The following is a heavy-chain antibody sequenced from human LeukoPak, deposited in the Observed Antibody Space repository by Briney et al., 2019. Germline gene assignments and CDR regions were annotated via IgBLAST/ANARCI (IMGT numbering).Heavy chain of an antibody. CDR3: ARERITMIVVVNAFDI. J-gene: IGHJ3*02. Sequence: GASVKVSSKASGYTFTSYYMHWVRQAPGQGLEWMGIINPSGGGTSYAQKFQGRVTMTRDTSTSTVYMELSSLRSEDTAVYYCARERITMIVVVNAFDIWGQGTMVTVSS. CDR1: GYTFTSYY. CDR2: INPSGGGT. D-gene: IGHD3-22*01. V-gene: IGHV1-46*03.